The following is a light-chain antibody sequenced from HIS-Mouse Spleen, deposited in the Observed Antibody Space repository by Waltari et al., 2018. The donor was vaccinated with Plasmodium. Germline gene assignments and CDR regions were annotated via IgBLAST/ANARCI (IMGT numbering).Light chain of an antibody. Sequence: SSELTQPPPVSVSPGQTARITCPGDALPKQYAYWYQQKAGQAPVPVIYKDSERPSGIPERFSGSSSGTTVTLTISGVQAEDEADYYCQSADSSGTYVVFGGGTKLTVL. V-gene: IGLV3-25*03. CDR1: ALPKQY. CDR2: KDS. J-gene: IGLJ2*01. CDR3: QSADSSGTYVV.